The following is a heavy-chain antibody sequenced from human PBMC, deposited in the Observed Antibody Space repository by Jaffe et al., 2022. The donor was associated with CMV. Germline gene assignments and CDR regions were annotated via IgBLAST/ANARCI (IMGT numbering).Heavy chain of an antibody. D-gene: IGHD3-22*01. CDR3: ANPHATLYDSSGRTADY. V-gene: IGHV3-23*01. Sequence: EVQLLESGGGLVQPGGSLRLSCAASGFTFSSYAMSWVRQAPGKGLEWVSAISGSGGSTYYADSVKGRFTISRDNSKNTLYLQMNSLRAEDTAVYYCANPHATLYDSSGRTADYWGQGTLVTVSS. CDR1: GFTFSSYA. J-gene: IGHJ4*02. CDR2: ISGSGGST.